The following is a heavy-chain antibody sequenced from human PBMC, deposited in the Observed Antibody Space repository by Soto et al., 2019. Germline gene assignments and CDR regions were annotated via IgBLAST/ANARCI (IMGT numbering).Heavy chain of an antibody. J-gene: IGHJ4*02. CDR3: ASGSGRYFDY. CDR1: GGTFSSYT. V-gene: IGHV1-69*02. D-gene: IGHD3-10*01. CDR2: IIPILGIA. Sequence: QVQLVQSGAEVKKPGSSVKVSCKASGGTFSSYTISWVRQAPGQGLEWMGRIIPILGIANYAQKFQGRVTITADKSTSTAYMELSSLSSEDTDVYYCASGSGRYFDYWGQGTLFTVSS.